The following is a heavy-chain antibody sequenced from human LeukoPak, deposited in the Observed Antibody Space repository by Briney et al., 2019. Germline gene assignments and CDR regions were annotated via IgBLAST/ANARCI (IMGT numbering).Heavy chain of an antibody. D-gene: IGHD3-10*01. J-gene: IGHJ4*02. CDR3: ARFPPYYYGSGSSFDY. Sequence: SETLSLTCAVYGGSFSGYYWSWIRQPPGKGLEWIGEINHSGSTNYNPSLKSRVTISVDTSKNQFSLKLSSVTAADTAVYYCARFPPYYYGSGSSFDYWGQGTLVTVSS. CDR1: GGSFSGYY. CDR2: INHSGST. V-gene: IGHV4-34*01.